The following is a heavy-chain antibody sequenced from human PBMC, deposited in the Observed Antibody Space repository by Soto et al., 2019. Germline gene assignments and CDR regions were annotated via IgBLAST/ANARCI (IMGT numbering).Heavy chain of an antibody. CDR3: TSSQGRDFDY. CDR1: GFTFSGSA. J-gene: IGHJ4*02. D-gene: IGHD2-15*01. V-gene: IGHV3-73*01. CDR2: IRSKAHTYAT. Sequence: EVQLVESGGGLVQPGGSLNLSCAASGFTFSGSAIHWVRQTSGKGLEWVGRIRSKAHTYATAYAASVTGRFTISRDDSENTAYLQMNTLKTEDTAVYFCTSSQGRDFDYWGQGTLVTVSS.